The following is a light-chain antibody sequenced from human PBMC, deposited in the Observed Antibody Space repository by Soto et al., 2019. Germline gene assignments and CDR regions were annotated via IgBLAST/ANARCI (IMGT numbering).Light chain of an antibody. Sequence: QSALTQPPSASGSPGQSVTISCTGTSSDVGAYDYVSWYQQHSGEVPRLIIYGVSQRPSGVPDRFSGSKSGNTASLTVSGLQAEDEADYYCSSYADTNTLVFGGGTKLTVL. J-gene: IGLJ2*01. CDR1: SSDVGAYDY. V-gene: IGLV2-8*01. CDR3: SSYADTNTLV. CDR2: GVS.